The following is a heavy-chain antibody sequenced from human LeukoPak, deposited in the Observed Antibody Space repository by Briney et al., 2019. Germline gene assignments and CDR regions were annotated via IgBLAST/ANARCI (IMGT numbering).Heavy chain of an antibody. Sequence: GGSLRLSCAASGFTFRSYSMSWVRQAPGKGLEWVSYISTGSTNIYYADSVKGRFTISRDNAKNSLYLQLNSLRDEDTAVYYCAREVGSGSAFDYWGQGTLVTVSS. D-gene: IGHD3-10*01. J-gene: IGHJ4*02. CDR3: AREVGSGSAFDY. CDR2: ISTGSTNI. V-gene: IGHV3-48*02. CDR1: GFTFRSYS.